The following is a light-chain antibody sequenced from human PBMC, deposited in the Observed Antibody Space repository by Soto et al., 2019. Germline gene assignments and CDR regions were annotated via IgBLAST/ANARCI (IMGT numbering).Light chain of an antibody. V-gene: IGLV2-8*01. CDR1: SSDVGAYIY. Sequence: QSALTQPPSASGSPGQSVTISCTGTSSDVGAYIYVSWYQQHPGTAPKLIIYEVNKRPSGVHDRFSGSRSGNTASLTVSGLQPEDAADYYCISYAGNHNLVFGGGTKVTVL. J-gene: IGLJ2*01. CDR3: ISYAGNHNLV. CDR2: EVN.